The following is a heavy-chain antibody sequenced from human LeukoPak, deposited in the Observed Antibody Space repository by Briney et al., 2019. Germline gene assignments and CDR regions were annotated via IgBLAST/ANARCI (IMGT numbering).Heavy chain of an antibody. D-gene: IGHD3-9*01. CDR2: ISSSSSTT. J-gene: IGHJ4*02. CDR3: ARNPYYDILTGSEPPFDY. Sequence: PGGSLRLSCAASGFTFSSYSMNWVRQAPGKGLEWVSYISSSSSTTYYADSVKGRFTISRDNAKNSLYLQMNSLRDEDTAVYYCARNPYYDILTGSEPPFDYWGQGTLVTVSS. CDR1: GFTFSSYS. V-gene: IGHV3-48*02.